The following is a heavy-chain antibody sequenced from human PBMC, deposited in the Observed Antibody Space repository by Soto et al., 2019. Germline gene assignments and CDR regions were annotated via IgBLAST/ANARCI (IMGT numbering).Heavy chain of an antibody. D-gene: IGHD2-8*02. V-gene: IGHV4-30-4*01. CDR1: GGSISNADYY. Sequence: PSETLSLTCTVSGGSISNADYYWSWVRQPPGKGLEWIGYIYYSGSTYYNPSLKSRVTISLDTSKNQFSLRLSSVTAADTAVYYCARVLLVSVALYKFDYWGQGTLVTVSS. CDR2: IYYSGST. J-gene: IGHJ4*02. CDR3: ARVLLVSVALYKFDY.